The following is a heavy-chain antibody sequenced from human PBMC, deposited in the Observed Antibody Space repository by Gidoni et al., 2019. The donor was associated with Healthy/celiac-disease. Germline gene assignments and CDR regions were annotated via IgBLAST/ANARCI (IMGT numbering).Heavy chain of an antibody. D-gene: IGHD2-8*01. J-gene: IGHJ6*02. V-gene: IGHV1-58*02. CDR3: AADRYCTNGVCYWTNYGMDV. CDR2: IVVGSGNT. CDR1: GFTFTSSA. Sequence: QMQLVQSGPEVKKPGTSVKVSCKASGFTFTSSAMQWVRQARGQRLEWIGWIVVGSGNTNYAQKFQERVTITRDMSTSTAYMELSSLRSEDTAVYYCAADRYCTNGVCYWTNYGMDVWGQGTTVTVSS.